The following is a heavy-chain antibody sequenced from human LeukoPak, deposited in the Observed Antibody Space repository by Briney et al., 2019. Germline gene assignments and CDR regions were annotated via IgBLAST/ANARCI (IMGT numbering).Heavy chain of an antibody. CDR2: ITSNGDNT. J-gene: IGHJ4*02. V-gene: IGHV3-64*01. CDR3: ATQAGGWLQYGGFDY. D-gene: IGHD5-24*01. Sequence: GGSLRLSCAAFGFTFSTHAMHWVRQAPGKGLEYVSAITSNGDNTYYASSMKGRFTVSRDNSKNTLYLQMGSLRAEDMAVYYCATQAGGWLQYGGFDYWGQGTLVTVSS. CDR1: GFTFSTHA.